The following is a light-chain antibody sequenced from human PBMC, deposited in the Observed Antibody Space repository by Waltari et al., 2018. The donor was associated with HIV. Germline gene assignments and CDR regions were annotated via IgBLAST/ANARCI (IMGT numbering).Light chain of an antibody. V-gene: IGLV2-23*02. Sequence: QSALTQPASVSGSPGQSLTISCPGPSSDVGSYHLVSWYQQHPGKAPKLMIYEVSKRPSGVSNRFSGSKSGNTASLTISGLQAEDEADYYCCSYAGSSTRYVFGTGTKVTVL. J-gene: IGLJ1*01. CDR1: SSDVGSYHL. CDR3: CSYAGSSTRYV. CDR2: EVS.